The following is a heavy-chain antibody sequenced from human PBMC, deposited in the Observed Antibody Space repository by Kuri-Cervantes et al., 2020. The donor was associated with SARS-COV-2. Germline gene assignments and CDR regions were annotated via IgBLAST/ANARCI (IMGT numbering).Heavy chain of an antibody. CDR2: INYSGST. V-gene: IGHV4-39*01. Sequence: GSLRLSCTVSGGSISSGGHYWGWVRQPPGKGLEWIGSINYSGSTFYSPNLKSRVTISVDTSTNQFSLKLTSVTAADTAVYYCARHTSTGWFDPWGQGTLVTVSS. CDR3: ARHTSTGWFDP. CDR1: GGSISSGGHY. J-gene: IGHJ5*02.